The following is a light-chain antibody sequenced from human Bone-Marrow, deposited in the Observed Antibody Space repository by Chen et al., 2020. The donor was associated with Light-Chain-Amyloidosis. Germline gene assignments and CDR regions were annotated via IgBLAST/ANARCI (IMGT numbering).Light chain of an antibody. Sequence: QSALTQPASVSGAPRQSITISCTGTSSDVGSYNYVSCYQHHPGKAPQLLISDVTNRPAGISSRFSASRSGNTASLTISGLQAEDEAEYYCSSDTSSNSWVFGAGTKRTVL. CDR1: SSDVGSYNY. CDR3: SSDTSSNSWV. J-gene: IGLJ3*02. V-gene: IGLV2-14*03. CDR2: DVT.